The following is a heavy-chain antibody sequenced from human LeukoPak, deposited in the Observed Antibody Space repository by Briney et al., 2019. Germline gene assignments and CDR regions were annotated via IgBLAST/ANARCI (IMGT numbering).Heavy chain of an antibody. CDR1: GFXFNDYA. J-gene: IGHJ4*02. CDR2: ISFDGGNQ. CDR3: TRDYDSTHFFDY. V-gene: IGHV3-30-3*01. Sequence: PGRSLRLSCAASGFXFNDYAMHWVRRAPGKGLEWVAVISFDGGNQYYADSVKGRFTISRDNSKKTLYLQMNSLRPEDTAVYYCTRDYDSTHFFDYWGQGTLVTVSS. D-gene: IGHD3-22*01.